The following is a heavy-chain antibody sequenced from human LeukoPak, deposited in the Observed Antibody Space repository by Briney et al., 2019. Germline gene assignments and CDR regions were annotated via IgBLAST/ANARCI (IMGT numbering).Heavy chain of an antibody. CDR3: ARDRPGPFE. CDR1: GYSFTSYW. CDR2: ISAYNGNT. V-gene: IGHV1-18*04. Sequence: GESLKISCKGSGYSFTSYWIGWVRQAPGQGLEWMGWISAYNGNTNYAQKLQGRVTMTTDTSTSTAYMELRSLRSDDTAVYYCARDRPGPFEWGQGTLVTVSS. D-gene: IGHD3-9*01. J-gene: IGHJ4*02.